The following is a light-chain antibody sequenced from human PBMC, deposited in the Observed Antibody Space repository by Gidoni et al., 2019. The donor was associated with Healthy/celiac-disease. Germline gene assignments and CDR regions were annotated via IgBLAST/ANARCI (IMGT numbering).Light chain of an antibody. CDR3: QQYGSPQPVYT. CDR1: QSVSSSY. CDR2: GAS. V-gene: IGKV3-20*01. Sequence: ELVLTQSSRTLSLSPEATATLSCRASQSVSSSYFAWYQQMPCQAPWLLIYGASSRTTGIPDRFSGSGSGTDLNLTIRRMEAEDVAVYYCQQYGSPQPVYTFGQGTKLEIK. J-gene: IGKJ2*01.